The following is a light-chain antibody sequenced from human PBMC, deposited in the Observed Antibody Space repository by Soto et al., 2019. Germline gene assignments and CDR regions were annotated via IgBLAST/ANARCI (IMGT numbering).Light chain of an antibody. Sequence: EIVMTQSPATLSVSPGERATLSCRASQSVSSNLAWYQQKPGQAPRLLIYGASTRATGIPARFSGSGSGTEFTLTISRLEPEDFAVYYCQQYVSPPITFGQGTRLEIK. J-gene: IGKJ5*01. CDR1: QSVSSN. CDR2: GAS. V-gene: IGKV3-15*01. CDR3: QQYVSPPIT.